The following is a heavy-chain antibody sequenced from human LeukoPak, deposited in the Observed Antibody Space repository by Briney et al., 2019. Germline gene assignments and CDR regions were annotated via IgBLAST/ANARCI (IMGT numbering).Heavy chain of an antibody. V-gene: IGHV3-21*01. J-gene: IGHJ4*02. CDR2: ISSSSYI. CDR3: ARDGDSGSYPYYFDY. Sequence: TGGSLRLSCAASGFTFSSYSMNWVRQAPGKGLEWVSSISSSSYIYYADSVKGRFTISRDNAKNSLYLQMNSLRAEDTAVYYCARDGDSGSYPYYFDYWGQGTLVTVSS. CDR1: GFTFSSYS. D-gene: IGHD3-10*01.